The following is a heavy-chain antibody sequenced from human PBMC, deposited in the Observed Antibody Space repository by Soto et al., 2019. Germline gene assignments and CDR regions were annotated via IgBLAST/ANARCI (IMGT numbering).Heavy chain of an antibody. CDR2: IYYSGST. CDR3: ATGYYDSSGYYFKFDY. V-gene: IGHV4-59*01. J-gene: IGHJ4*02. CDR1: GGSISSYY. D-gene: IGHD3-22*01. Sequence: SETLSLTCTVSGGSISSYYWSWIRQPPGKGLEWIGYIYYSGSTNYNPSLKSRVTISVDTSKNQFSLKLSSVTAADTAVYYCATGYYDSSGYYFKFDYWGQGTLVTVSS.